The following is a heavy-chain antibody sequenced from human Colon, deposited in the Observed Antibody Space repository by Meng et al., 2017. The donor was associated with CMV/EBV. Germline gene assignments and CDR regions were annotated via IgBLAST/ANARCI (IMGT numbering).Heavy chain of an antibody. Sequence: ASVKVSCKASGHTLNRSDIKWVRQATGQGLEWMGWMNPNSGKTAYAQKFQDRVTITTYTSTSTGYMKLSSLRSEDTAVHSCASGWIYNPGHYFDYWGQGTLVTVSS. V-gene: IGHV1-8*03. CDR2: MNPNSGKT. CDR1: GHTLNRSD. D-gene: IGHD5-24*01. J-gene: IGHJ4*02. CDR3: ASGWIYNPGHYFDY.